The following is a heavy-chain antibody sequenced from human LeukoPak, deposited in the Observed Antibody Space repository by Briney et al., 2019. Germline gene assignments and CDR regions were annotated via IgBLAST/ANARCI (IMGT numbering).Heavy chain of an antibody. CDR2: ISISSRYI. D-gene: IGHD3-3*01. CDR1: GFPFSNYG. V-gene: IGHV3-21*01. CDR3: ARVGVVKRGTFDY. J-gene: IGHJ4*02. Sequence: GGSLRLYCASSGFPFSNYGINLVRQAPANVLVWVSSISISSRYIYYADSVKGRFNISRDNAKNSLYLQLNGLRAEDTAVYYCARVGVVKRGTFDYWGQGTLVTVSS.